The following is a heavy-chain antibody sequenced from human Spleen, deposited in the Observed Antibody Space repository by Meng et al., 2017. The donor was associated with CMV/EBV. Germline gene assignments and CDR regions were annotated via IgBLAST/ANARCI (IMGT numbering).Heavy chain of an antibody. CDR3: ARSIAARRVYYYYYGMDV. D-gene: IGHD6-6*01. V-gene: IGHV3-20*04. J-gene: IGHJ6*02. CDR2: INWNGGST. CDR1: GFTFDDYG. Sequence: GESLKISCATSGFTFDDYGMSWVRQAPGKGLEWVSGINWNGGSTGYADPVKGRFTISRDNAKNSLYLQMNSLRAEDTAVYYCARSIAARRVYYYYYGMDVWGQGTTVTVSS.